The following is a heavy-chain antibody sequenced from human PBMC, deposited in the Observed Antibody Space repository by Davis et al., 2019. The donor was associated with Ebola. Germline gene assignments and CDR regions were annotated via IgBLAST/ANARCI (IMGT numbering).Heavy chain of an antibody. Sequence: GESLKISCAASGFTFSSNAMSWVRQAPGKGLEWVSAISGSGGSTYYADSVKGRFTISRDNSKNTLYLQMNSLRAEDTAVYYCAKGRGMVQGVIILTPFDYWGQGTLVTVSS. J-gene: IGHJ4*02. V-gene: IGHV3-23*01. D-gene: IGHD3-10*01. CDR2: ISGSGGST. CDR3: AKGRGMVQGVIILTPFDY. CDR1: GFTFSSNA.